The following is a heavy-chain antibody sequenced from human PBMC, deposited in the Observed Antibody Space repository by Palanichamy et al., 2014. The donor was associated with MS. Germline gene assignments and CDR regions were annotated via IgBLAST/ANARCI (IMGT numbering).Heavy chain of an antibody. V-gene: IGHV4-38-2*01. CDR2: IYHSGST. J-gene: IGHJ4*02. CDR1: GYTISSGYY. D-gene: IGHD3-10*01. Sequence: ESGPGLVKPSETLSLTCAVSGYTISSGYYWAWIRQPPGKGLEGIETIYHSGSTYYNPSLKSRVTISVDTSKNQFSLKLSSVTAADTAVYYCARLDYGSGIFYHGYWGQGTLVTVSS. CDR3: ARLDYGSGIFYHGY.